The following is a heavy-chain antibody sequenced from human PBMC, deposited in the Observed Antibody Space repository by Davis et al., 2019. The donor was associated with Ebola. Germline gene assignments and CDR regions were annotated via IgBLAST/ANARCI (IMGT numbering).Heavy chain of an antibody. V-gene: IGHV1-46*01. J-gene: IGHJ4*02. CDR1: GYTFTSYY. CDR3: ASHPYYYDSSGYPFDY. Sequence: ASVKVSCKASGYTFTSYYMHWVRQAPGQGLEWMGIINPSGGSTSYAQKFQGRVTMTRDTSTSTVYMELSSLRSEDTAVYYCASHPYYYDSSGYPFDYWGQGTLVTVSS. CDR2: INPSGGST. D-gene: IGHD3-22*01.